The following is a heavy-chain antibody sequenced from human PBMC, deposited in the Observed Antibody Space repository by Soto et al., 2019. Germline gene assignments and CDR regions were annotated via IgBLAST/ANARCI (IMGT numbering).Heavy chain of an antibody. D-gene: IGHD1-26*01. CDR1: GYTFTSYG. J-gene: IGHJ6*03. V-gene: IGHV1-18*01. CDR2: ISAYNGNT. CDR3: SGIATMPGDLYYYYYMDV. Sequence: ASVKVSCKASGYTFTSYGISWVRQAPGQGLEWMGWISAYNGNTNYAQKLQGRVTMTTDTSTSTTYMELRSLRSDDTAAEYYSGIATMPGDLYYYYYMDVWGKGTTVTVSS.